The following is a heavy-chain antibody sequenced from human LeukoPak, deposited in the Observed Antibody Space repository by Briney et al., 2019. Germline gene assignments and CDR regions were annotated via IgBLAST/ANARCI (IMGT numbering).Heavy chain of an antibody. J-gene: IGHJ4*02. Sequence: GGSLRLSCAASGFTFSSYALDWVRQAPGKGLEWVATVSGSGDRMYHADSVKGRFTISRDNSKNTIYLQMNSLRAEDTALYYCAKAAAAPGFDFWGQGTLVTVSS. D-gene: IGHD6-13*01. CDR2: VSGSGDRM. CDR1: GFTFSSYA. CDR3: AKAAAAPGFDF. V-gene: IGHV3-23*01.